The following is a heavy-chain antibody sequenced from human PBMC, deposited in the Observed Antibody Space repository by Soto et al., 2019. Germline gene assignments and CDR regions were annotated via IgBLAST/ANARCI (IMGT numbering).Heavy chain of an antibody. V-gene: IGHV1-69*02. CDR1: GGTFSSYT. CDR2: IIPILGIA. J-gene: IGHJ3*02. Sequence: SVKVSCKASGGTFSSYTISWVRQAPGQGLEWMGRIIPILGIANYAQKFQGRVTITADKSTSTAYMELSSLRSEDTAVYYCARGIAVAGPFDIWGQGTMVTVSS. CDR3: ARGIAVAGPFDI. D-gene: IGHD6-19*01.